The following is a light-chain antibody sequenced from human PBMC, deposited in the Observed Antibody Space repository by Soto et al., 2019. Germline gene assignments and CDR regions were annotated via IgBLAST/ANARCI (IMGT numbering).Light chain of an antibody. Sequence: QSALTQPPSVSGSPGQSVTISCIGSSSDVGTYDRVSWYQAPPGTAPKLIIYEVHYRPSGVPDRVSGSKSGNTASLTISGLQDEDEADYYCSSYAASTTLRFGGGTKVTVL. J-gene: IGLJ2*01. CDR1: SSDVGTYDR. CDR3: SSYAASTTLR. CDR2: EVH. V-gene: IGLV2-18*02.